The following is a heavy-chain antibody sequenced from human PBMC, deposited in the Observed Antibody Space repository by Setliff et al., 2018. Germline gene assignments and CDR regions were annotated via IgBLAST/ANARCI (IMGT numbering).Heavy chain of an antibody. J-gene: IGHJ4*02. CDR3: ARGGVLGTGDFDY. CDR2: IYTSWST. V-gene: IGHV4-61*09. CDR1: GDSISSRTYY. D-gene: IGHD3-16*01. Sequence: SETLSLTCTVSGDSISSRTYYWSWIRQPAGKGLEWIGHIYTSWSTIYNPSLKSRLTISLDTSKNQFSLTLSSVTAADTAVYYCARGGVLGTGDFDYWGQGTLVTVSS.